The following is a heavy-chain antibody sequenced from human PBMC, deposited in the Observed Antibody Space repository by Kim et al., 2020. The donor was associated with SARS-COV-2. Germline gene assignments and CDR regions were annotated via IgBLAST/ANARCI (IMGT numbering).Heavy chain of an antibody. D-gene: IGHD3-9*01. Sequence: ASVKVSCKASGYTFTSNHMHWVRQAPGQGLEWMGIITPSDDNTNYAQKFQGSVTMTRDTSTSTVYMELSSLRSEDTAVYYCARDRRDDWTFDYWGQGTLVTVSS. CDR2: ITPSDDNT. CDR3: ARDRRDDWTFDY. J-gene: IGHJ4*02. CDR1: GYTFTSNH. V-gene: IGHV1-46*01.